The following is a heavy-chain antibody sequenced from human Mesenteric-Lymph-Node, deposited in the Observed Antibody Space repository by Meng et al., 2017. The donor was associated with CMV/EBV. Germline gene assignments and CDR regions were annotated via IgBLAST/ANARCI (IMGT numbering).Heavy chain of an antibody. Sequence: NWWSWVRQPPGKGLEWIGEIYHSGSTNYNPSLKSRVTISVDKSKNQFSLKLSSVTAADTAVYYCARIAVGCSSTSCYIYRRAYYLDYWGQGTLVTVSS. CDR1: NW. V-gene: IGHV4-4*02. D-gene: IGHD2-2*02. J-gene: IGHJ4*02. CDR3: ARIAVGCSSTSCYIYRRAYYLDY. CDR2: IYHSGST.